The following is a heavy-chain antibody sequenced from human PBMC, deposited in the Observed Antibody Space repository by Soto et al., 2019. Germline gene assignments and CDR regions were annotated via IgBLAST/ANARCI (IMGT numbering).Heavy chain of an antibody. Sequence: SETLSLTCAVYGGSFSGYYWSWIRQPPGKGLEWIGEINHSGSTNYNPSLKSRVTISVDTSKNQFSLKLSSVTAADTAVYYCASGSKDSNYYYYMDVWGKGTTVTV. V-gene: IGHV4-34*01. CDR2: INHSGST. J-gene: IGHJ6*03. CDR1: GGSFSGYY. CDR3: ASGSKDSNYYYYMDV.